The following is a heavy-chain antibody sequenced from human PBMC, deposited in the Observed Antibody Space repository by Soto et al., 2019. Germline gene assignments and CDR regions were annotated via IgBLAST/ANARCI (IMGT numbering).Heavy chain of an antibody. CDR3: TRGADSSGSESAFDI. J-gene: IGHJ3*02. V-gene: IGHV1-69*04. Sequence: ASVKVSCKASGYTFTSYGISWVRQAPGQGLEWMGRISPILDITDYAQKFQGRVMITADKSTSTAYMTLSSLRAEDTAMYYCTRGADSSGSESAFDIWGQGTMVTVSS. CDR1: GYTFTSYG. D-gene: IGHD3-22*01. CDR2: ISPILDIT.